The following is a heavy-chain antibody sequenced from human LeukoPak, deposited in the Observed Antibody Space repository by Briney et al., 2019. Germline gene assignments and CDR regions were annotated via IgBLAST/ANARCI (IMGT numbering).Heavy chain of an antibody. CDR2: ISSSSSYM. CDR1: GFTFSSYS. J-gene: IGHJ4*02. D-gene: IGHD6-19*01. V-gene: IGHV3-21*01. CDR3: ARAEQWLAYYFDY. Sequence: GGSLRLSCAASGFTFSSYSMNWVRQAPGKGLEWVSSISSSSSYMYYADSVKGRFTISRDNAKNSLYLQMNSLRAEDTAVYYCARAEQWLAYYFDYWGQGTLVTVSS.